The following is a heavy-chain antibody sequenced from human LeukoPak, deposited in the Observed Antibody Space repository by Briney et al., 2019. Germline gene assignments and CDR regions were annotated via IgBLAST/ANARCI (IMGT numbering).Heavy chain of an antibody. CDR3: AKDDNYIRFLS. CDR1: GFTFSSYN. Sequence: GGSLRLSCSASGFTFSSYNMNWVRQAPGKGLEWVSSISSGTSYIYYADSVKGRFTISRDNAKNSLYLQMNSLRAEDTAVYYCAKDDNYIRFLSWGQGTLVTVSS. CDR2: ISSGTSYI. V-gene: IGHV3-21*04. J-gene: IGHJ5*02. D-gene: IGHD3-16*01.